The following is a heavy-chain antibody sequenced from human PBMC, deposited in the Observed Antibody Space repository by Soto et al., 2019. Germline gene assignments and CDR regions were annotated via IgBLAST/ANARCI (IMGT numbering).Heavy chain of an antibody. CDR2: ISYDGSNK. Sequence: GGSLRLSCAASGFTFSSYAMHWVRQAPGKGLEWVAVISYDGSNKYYADSVKGRFTISRDNSKNTLYLQMNSLRAEDTAVYYCARDRVDQRNMVRGVKLRYYYYGMDVWGQGTTVTVSS. J-gene: IGHJ6*02. CDR3: ARDRVDQRNMVRGVKLRYYYYGMDV. CDR1: GFTFSSYA. V-gene: IGHV3-30-3*01. D-gene: IGHD3-10*01.